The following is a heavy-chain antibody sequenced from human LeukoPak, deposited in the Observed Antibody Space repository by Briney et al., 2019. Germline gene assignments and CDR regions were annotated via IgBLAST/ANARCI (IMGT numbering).Heavy chain of an antibody. D-gene: IGHD1-26*01. J-gene: IGHJ6*02. CDR1: GFTFSSYG. V-gene: IGHV3-33*01. CDR2: IWYDGSNK. CDR3: ARYSVSYYIHYYYYGMDV. Sequence: GGSLRLSCAASGFTFSSYGMHWVRQVPGKGLEWVAVIWYDGSNKYYADSVKGRFTISRDNSKNTLYLQMNSLRAEDTAVYYCARYSVSYYIHYYYYGMDVWGQGTTVTVSS.